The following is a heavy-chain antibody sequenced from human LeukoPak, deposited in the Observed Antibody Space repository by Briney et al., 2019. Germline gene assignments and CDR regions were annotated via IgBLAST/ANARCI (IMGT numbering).Heavy chain of an antibody. CDR2: IYYSGST. CDR1: GGSISSYY. J-gene: IGHJ4*02. D-gene: IGHD1-26*01. V-gene: IGHV4-59*01. CDR3: AREVGAFDY. Sequence: KPSETLSLTCTVSGGSISSYYWSWIRQPPGKGLEWIGYIYYSGSTNYNPSLKSRVTISVDTSKNQFSLKLSSVTAADPAVYYCAREVGAFDYWGQGTLVTVSS.